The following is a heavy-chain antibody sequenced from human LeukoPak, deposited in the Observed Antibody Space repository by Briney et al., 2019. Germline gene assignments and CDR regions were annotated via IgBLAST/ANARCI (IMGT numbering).Heavy chain of an antibody. V-gene: IGHV1-2*02. D-gene: IGHD3-3*01. CDR3: ARDRDDWSFLIDY. CDR2: INPNSGGT. CDR1: GYTFTGYY. Sequence: VASVKVSCKASGYTFTGYYMHWVRQAPGQGLEWMGWINPNSGGTNYAQKFQGRVTMTRDTSISTAYMELSRLRSDDTAVYYCARDRDDWSFLIDYWGQGTLVTDSS. J-gene: IGHJ4*02.